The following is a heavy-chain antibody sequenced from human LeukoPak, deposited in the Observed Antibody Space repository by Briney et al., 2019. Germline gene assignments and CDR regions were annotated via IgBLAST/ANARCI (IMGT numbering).Heavy chain of an antibody. CDR2: IKQDGSEE. CDR3: AKEGDGYNDPGY. V-gene: IGHV3-7*03. J-gene: IGHJ4*02. CDR1: GFTFSSYW. Sequence: PGGSLRLSCAASGFTFSSYWMSWVRQAPGKGLEWVANIKQDGSEEYYVDSVKGRFTISRDNAKNSLYLQMNSLRAEDTAVYYCAKEGDGYNDPGYWGQGTLVTVSS. D-gene: IGHD5-24*01.